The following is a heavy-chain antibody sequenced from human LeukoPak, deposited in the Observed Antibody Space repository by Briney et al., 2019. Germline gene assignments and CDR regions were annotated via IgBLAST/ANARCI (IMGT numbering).Heavy chain of an antibody. CDR2: ISSSSSYI. CDR3: ARSIAAADSDAFDI. V-gene: IGHV3-21*01. CDR1: GFTLSSYS. J-gene: IGHJ3*02. Sequence: GGSVRRSGAGSGFTLSSYSMNWVRQAPGKGLEWVSSISSSSSYIYYADSVKGRFTISRDNAKNSLYLQMNSLRAEDTAVYYCARSIAAADSDAFDIWGQGTMVTVSS. D-gene: IGHD6-13*01.